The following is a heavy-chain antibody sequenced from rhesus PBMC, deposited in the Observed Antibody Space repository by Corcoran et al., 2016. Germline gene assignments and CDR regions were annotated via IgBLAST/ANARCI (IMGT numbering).Heavy chain of an antibody. CDR2: INSDGRST. J-gene: IGHJ5-2*02. CDR1: GFTLSRYW. CDR3: AKGSSLDV. Sequence: EVQLVESGGGLAKPGGSLRLSCAASGFTLSRYWMNWVLQTPGEGLEWISAINSDGRSTYYADSVKGRFTISRDNSKNTLSLRMNSLMAEDTAVYYCAKGSSLDVWGRGVLVTVSS. V-gene: IGHV3S42*01.